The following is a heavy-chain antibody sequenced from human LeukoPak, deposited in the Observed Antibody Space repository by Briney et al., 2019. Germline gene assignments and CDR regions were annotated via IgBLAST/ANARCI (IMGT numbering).Heavy chain of an antibody. Sequence: GGSLRLSCAASGFTFSSYSMNWVRQAPGKGLEWVSYISSSSSTIHYADSVKGRFTISRDNAKNSLYLQMNSLRAEDTAVYYCARGGGHSSSWYYFDYWGQGTLVTVSS. V-gene: IGHV3-48*04. CDR1: GFTFSSYS. CDR3: ARGGGHSSSWYYFDY. J-gene: IGHJ4*02. CDR2: ISSSSSTI. D-gene: IGHD6-13*01.